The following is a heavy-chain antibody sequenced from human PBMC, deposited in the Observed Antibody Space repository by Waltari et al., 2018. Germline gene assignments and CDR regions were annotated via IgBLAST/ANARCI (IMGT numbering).Heavy chain of an antibody. CDR3: ARSLHIFRAAAGMFDY. V-gene: IGHV4-39*01. CDR2: IYYSGST. J-gene: IGHJ4*02. CDR1: DGSISSGNYY. D-gene: IGHD6-13*01. Sequence: QLQLQESGPGLVKPSETLSLTCTVSDGSISSGNYYWGWIRQPPGKGLQWIGSIYYSGSTSYNTSRKSRVTISVDTPKNQFSLKLSSVTAADTAVYYCARSLHIFRAAAGMFDYWGQGTLVIVSS.